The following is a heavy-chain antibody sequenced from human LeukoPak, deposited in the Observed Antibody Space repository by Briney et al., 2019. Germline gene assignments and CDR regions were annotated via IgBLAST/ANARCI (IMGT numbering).Heavy chain of an antibody. Sequence: SQTLSLTCTVSGDSINGGRGAYYWSWIRQHPDRGLEWIGYNSFSGSTLYNPSLETRLTTSIDTSKNQLSLSLRCVTAADTAVYYCARAPRGYSGYDSSYWFDPWGQGTLVTVSS. J-gene: IGHJ5*02. CDR2: NSFSGST. V-gene: IGHV4-31*03. CDR1: GDSINGGRGAYY. CDR3: ARAPRGYSGYDSSYWFDP. D-gene: IGHD5-12*01.